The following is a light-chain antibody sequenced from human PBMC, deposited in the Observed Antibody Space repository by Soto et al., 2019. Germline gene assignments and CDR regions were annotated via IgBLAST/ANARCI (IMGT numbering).Light chain of an antibody. V-gene: IGKV3-20*01. Sequence: EIVLTQSPGTLSLSPGERATLSCRASQSVSSSYLAWYQQKPGQAPRLLIYGASSRATGIPDRFSGSGSGTDFTLTISRLEPEDFAVDYCQQDGSSRWTFGQGTKVEIK. CDR2: GAS. J-gene: IGKJ1*01. CDR3: QQDGSSRWT. CDR1: QSVSSSY.